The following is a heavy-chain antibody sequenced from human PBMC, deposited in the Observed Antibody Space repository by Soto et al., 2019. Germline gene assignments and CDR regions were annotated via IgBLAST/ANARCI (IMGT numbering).Heavy chain of an antibody. CDR3: ARPVEPFYYYGMDV. CDR1: GFTFSTYA. CDR2: ISYDGNNK. J-gene: IGHJ6*02. V-gene: IGHV3-30-3*01. Sequence: LRLSCAASGFTFSTYAMEWVRQAPGKGLDRVALISYDGNNKYYADSVRGRFTISRDNSKNTLYLQMNTLRPEDTALYFCARPVEPFYYYGMDVWGQGTTVTVSS.